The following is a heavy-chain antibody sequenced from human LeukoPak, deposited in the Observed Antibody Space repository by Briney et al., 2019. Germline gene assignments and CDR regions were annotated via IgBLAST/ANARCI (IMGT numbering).Heavy chain of an antibody. D-gene: IGHD3-22*01. V-gene: IGHV1-69*05. CDR3: ARDRTPYYYDSSGEFDY. J-gene: IGHJ4*02. CDR1: GGTFNSYA. Sequence: GASVKVSCKASGGTFNSYAISWVRQAPGQGLEWMGGIIPIFGTANYAQKVQGRVTITTDESTTTAYMELSSLRSDDTAVYYCARDRTPYYYDSSGEFDYWGQGTLVTVSS. CDR2: IIPIFGTA.